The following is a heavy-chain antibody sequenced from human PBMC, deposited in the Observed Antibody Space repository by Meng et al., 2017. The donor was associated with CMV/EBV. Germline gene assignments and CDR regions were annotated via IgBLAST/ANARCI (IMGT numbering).Heavy chain of an antibody. CDR3: ARIAYGGNSGYFDY. CDR2: IDWDDDK. CDR1: VFSLSTSGMC. V-gene: IGHV2-70*20. Sequence: SGPPLVKPTQTLTLTCTFSVFSLSTSGMCVSWVRQPPGKALEWLALIDWDDDKYYSTSLKTRLTISKDTSKNQVVLTMTNMDPVDTATYYCARIAYGGNSGYFDYWGQGTLVTVSS. J-gene: IGHJ4*02. D-gene: IGHD4-23*01.